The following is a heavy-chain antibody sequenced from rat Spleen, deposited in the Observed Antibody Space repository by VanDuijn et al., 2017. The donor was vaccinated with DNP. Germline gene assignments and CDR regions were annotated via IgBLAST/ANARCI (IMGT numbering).Heavy chain of an antibody. CDR2: ISATGGST. V-gene: IGHV5-25*01. CDR3: ASHDYSY. CDR1: GFTFSDYY. D-gene: IGHD1-1*01. Sequence: EVQLVESGGGLVQPGRSLKLSCAASGFTFSDYYMAWVLQAPTKGLEWVASISATGGSTSYRDSVKGRFTISRDNARSTLYLQMDSLRSEDTATYYCASHDYSYWGQGVMVTVSS. J-gene: IGHJ2*01.